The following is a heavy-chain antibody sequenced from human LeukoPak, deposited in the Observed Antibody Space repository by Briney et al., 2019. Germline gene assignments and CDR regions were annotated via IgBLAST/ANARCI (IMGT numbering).Heavy chain of an antibody. J-gene: IGHJ2*01. D-gene: IGHD6-13*01. CDR1: GFTFSSYA. Sequence: PGGALRLSCAASGFTFSSYAMHWVRQAPGKGLEGVAVISYDGSNKYYADSVKGRFTISRDNSKNTLYLQMNSLRAEDTAVYYCARDGSSWHWYFDLWGRGTLVTVSS. CDR2: ISYDGSNK. CDR3: ARDGSSWHWYFDL. V-gene: IGHV3-30-3*01.